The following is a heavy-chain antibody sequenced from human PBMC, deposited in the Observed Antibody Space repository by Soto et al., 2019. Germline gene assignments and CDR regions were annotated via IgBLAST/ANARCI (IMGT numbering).Heavy chain of an antibody. D-gene: IGHD3-3*01. CDR3: ARGLFLDY. J-gene: IGHJ4*02. CDR1: GFTFSNYW. V-gene: IGHV3-74*01. Sequence: EVQLVESGGGLVQPGGSLRLSCATSGFTFSNYWMHWVRQAPGKGPVWVSRINEDESNTNYADSVKGRFTISRDNAKNTLYLQMNSLRAEDTAEYYCARGLFLDYWGQGTRVTVSS. CDR2: INEDESNT.